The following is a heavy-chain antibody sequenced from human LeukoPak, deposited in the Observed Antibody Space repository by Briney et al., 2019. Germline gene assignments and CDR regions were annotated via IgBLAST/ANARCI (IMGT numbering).Heavy chain of an antibody. D-gene: IGHD6-13*01. V-gene: IGHV4-59*08. CDR1: GGPIRSYY. J-gene: IGHJ4*02. CDR3: ARHSSSWYPDY. CDR2: NPYTGST. Sequence: SETLSLTCTVSGGPIRSYYWSWIRQPPGRGLEWIEHNPYTGSTNYNPSLKSRVTISVATSKNQFSLQLSSVTATATAVYFCARHSSSWYPDYWGQGTLVTVSS.